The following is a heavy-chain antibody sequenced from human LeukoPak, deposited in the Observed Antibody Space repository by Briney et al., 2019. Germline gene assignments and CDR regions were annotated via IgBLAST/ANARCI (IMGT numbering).Heavy chain of an antibody. CDR1: GGSFSGYY. J-gene: IGHJ6*03. D-gene: IGHD3-16*01. V-gene: IGHV4-34*01. CDR2: INHSGST. Sequence: PSETLSLTCAVYGGSFSGYYWSWIRQPPGKGLEWIGEINHSGSTNYNPSLKSRVTISVDTSKNQFSLKLSSVTAADTAVYYCARPSYDYVGYYMDVWGKGTTVTISS. CDR3: ARPSYDYVGYYMDV.